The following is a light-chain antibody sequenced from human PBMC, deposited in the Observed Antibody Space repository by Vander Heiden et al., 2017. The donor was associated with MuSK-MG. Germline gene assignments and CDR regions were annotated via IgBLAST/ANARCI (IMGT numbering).Light chain of an antibody. V-gene: IGKV1-33*01. CDR1: QAINTY. J-gene: IGKJ4*01. CDR3: QQYRTPPLT. CDR2: DAS. Sequence: DIQMTQSPSSLSASVGDRVTITCQASQAINTYLNWYHQKPGKAPKLLIFDASNLERGVPSRFSGSGSGTDFTLSISRLQPEDIATYYCQQYRTPPLTFGGGTKVEIK.